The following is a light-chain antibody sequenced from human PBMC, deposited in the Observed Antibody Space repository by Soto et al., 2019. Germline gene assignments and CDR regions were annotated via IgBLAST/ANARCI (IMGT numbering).Light chain of an antibody. CDR2: GAS. CDR1: ESVTSSH. V-gene: IGKV3-20*01. CDR3: QHYGSSSNT. Sequence: EIVLTQSPDTLSLSPGERATLSCRASESVTSSHLAWYQQKRGQAPRLLIYGASSRATDIPARFSGSGSGTDFTLTISRLEPEDFAVYYCQHYGSSSNTFGQGTRLEIK. J-gene: IGKJ5*01.